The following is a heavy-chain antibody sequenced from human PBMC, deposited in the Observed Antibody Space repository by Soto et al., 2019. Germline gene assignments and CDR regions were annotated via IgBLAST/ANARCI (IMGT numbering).Heavy chain of an antibody. CDR2: IKLDGSET. Sequence: GGSLRLSCKASGFTFSSFWMNWVRQAPGKGLEWVANIKLDGSETYYVDSVKGRFTISRDNAQDSLSLEMNSLRVEDTAVYYCARDAGYCSSSSCYIPAFDFWGKGAMVTVSS. V-gene: IGHV3-7*01. D-gene: IGHD2-2*02. CDR1: GFTFSSFW. CDR3: ARDAGYCSSSSCYIPAFDF. J-gene: IGHJ3*01.